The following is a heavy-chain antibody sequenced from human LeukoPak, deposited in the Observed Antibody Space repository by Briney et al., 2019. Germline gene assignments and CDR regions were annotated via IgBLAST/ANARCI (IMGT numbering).Heavy chain of an antibody. CDR2: ISGSGGRT. Sequence: GGTLRRSGAASGFTFSSDVMSWVRQAPGKGLEWVSAISGSGGRTYYADSVKGRFTISRDNSKNTLYLQMNSLRAEDTAVYYCAKVRAPRQYYFDYWGQGTLVTVSS. CDR3: AKVRAPRQYYFDY. J-gene: IGHJ4*02. D-gene: IGHD1-26*01. V-gene: IGHV3-23*01. CDR1: GFTFSSDV.